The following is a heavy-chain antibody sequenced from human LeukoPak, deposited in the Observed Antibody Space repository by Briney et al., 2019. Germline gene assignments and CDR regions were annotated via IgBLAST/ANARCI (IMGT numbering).Heavy chain of an antibody. Sequence: SETLSLTCSVSGGSISSGDYYWSWIRQPPGTGLEWIGYIYYSGSTYCNPSLKSRVTISVDKSKNQYSLKLTSVTAADTAVYYCATYYDSIGYRFDYWGQGTLVTVSS. J-gene: IGHJ4*01. V-gene: IGHV4-30-4*01. CDR2: IYYSGST. CDR1: GGSISSGDYY. D-gene: IGHD3-22*01. CDR3: ATYYDSIGYRFDY.